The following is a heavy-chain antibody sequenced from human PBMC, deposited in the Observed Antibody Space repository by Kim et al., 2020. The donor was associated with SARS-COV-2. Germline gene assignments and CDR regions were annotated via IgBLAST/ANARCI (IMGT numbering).Heavy chain of an antibody. D-gene: IGHD2-2*01. CDR3: AKDLGVVEPPAIGVPGWTGRPLESCAFDI. V-gene: IGHV3-30*18. CDR2: ISYDGSKK. CDR1: GFTFSNYG. J-gene: IGHJ3*02. Sequence: GGSLRLSCAASGFTFSNYGMHWVRQAPGKGLEWVSVISYDGSKKYYVDSVKGRFIISRDNSNNTLFLQMNRLRPEDTAVYYCAKDLGVVEPPAIGVPGWTGRPLESCAFDICGQGTMLNVSS.